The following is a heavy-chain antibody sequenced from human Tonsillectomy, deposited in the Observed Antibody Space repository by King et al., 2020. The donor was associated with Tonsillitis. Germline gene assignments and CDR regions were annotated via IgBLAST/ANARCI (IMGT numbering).Heavy chain of an antibody. CDR1: GGSISSGGYS. CDR3: ARADSSGYFYY. Sequence: QLQESGPGLVKPSQTLSLTCAVSGGSISSGGYSWSWIRQPPGKGLEWIGYSYYNGNTYYNPSLKSRLTISVDTSTNQFSLRLTSVTAADTAVYYCARADSSGYFYYWGQGTLVTVSS. CDR2: SYYNGNT. V-gene: IGHV4-30-4*07. D-gene: IGHD3-22*01. J-gene: IGHJ4*02.